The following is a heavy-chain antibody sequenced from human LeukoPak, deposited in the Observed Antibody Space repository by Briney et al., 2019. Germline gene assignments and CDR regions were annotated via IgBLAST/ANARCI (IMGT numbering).Heavy chain of an antibody. CDR1: GFTFSSYW. V-gene: IGHV3-7*01. CDR2: IKQDGSEK. Sequence: GGSLRLSCAASGFTFSSYWMSWVRQAPGKGLEGVANIKQDGSEKYYVDSVKGRFTISRDNAKNSLYLQMNSLRAEDTAVYYCAKDGGYGSGNYYYYYYMDVWGKGTTVTISS. J-gene: IGHJ6*03. CDR3: AKDGGYGSGNYYYYYYMDV. D-gene: IGHD3-10*01.